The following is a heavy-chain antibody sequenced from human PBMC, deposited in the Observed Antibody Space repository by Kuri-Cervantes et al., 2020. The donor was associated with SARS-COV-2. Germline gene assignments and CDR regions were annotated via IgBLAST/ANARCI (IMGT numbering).Heavy chain of an antibody. CDR3: GSVHGDEVYGDYTFENFQH. D-gene: IGHD4-17*01. CDR2: IYDTETT. Sequence: SETLSLTCTVSGCSISSGGYYWTWIRQHPGKGLEWLGYIYDTETTYYNPSLHSRLTMSLDTSKNQFSLNLSSVTAADTAVYYCGSVHGDEVYGDYTFENFQHWGQGTLVTVSS. V-gene: IGHV4-31*03. J-gene: IGHJ1*01. CDR1: GCSISSGGYY.